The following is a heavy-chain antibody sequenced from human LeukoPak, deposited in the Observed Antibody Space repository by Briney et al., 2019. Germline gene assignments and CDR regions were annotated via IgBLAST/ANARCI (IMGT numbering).Heavy chain of an antibody. Sequence: ASVKVSCKASGGTFSSYAISWVRQAPGQGLEWMGGIIPIFGTANYAQKFQGRVTITADESTSTAYMELSSLRSEDTAVYYCARDATAAGSMDVWGKGTTVTVSS. J-gene: IGHJ6*04. V-gene: IGHV1-69*01. D-gene: IGHD6-13*01. CDR3: ARDATAAGSMDV. CDR2: IIPIFGTA. CDR1: GGTFSSYA.